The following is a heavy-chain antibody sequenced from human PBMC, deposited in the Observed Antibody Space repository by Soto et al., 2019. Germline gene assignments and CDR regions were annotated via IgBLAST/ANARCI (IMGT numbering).Heavy chain of an antibody. D-gene: IGHD2-15*01. J-gene: IGHJ2*01. CDR1: GFSFSDHY. CDR2: TKNKANSYTT. V-gene: IGHV3-72*01. Sequence: PGGSLRLSCAASGFSFSDHYMDWVRQAPGKGLEWVGRTKNKANSYTTEYVASVKGRFTTSRDDSKNSLYLQMNSLKTEDTAVYYCTREGLGYCSGGSCSSCWYFDLWGRGTLVTVSS. CDR3: TREGLGYCSGGSCSSCWYFDL.